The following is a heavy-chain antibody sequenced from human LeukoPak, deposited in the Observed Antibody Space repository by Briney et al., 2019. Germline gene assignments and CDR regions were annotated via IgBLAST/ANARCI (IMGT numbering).Heavy chain of an antibody. CDR1: GFTFSSYS. Sequence: GGSLRLSCAASGFTFSSYSMNWVRQAPGKGLEWVSSISSSSSYIYYADSVKGRLTISRDNAKNSLYLQMNSLRAEDTAVYYCARGDTAMVTRYFDYWGQGTLVTVSS. J-gene: IGHJ4*02. CDR3: ARGDTAMVTRYFDY. CDR2: ISSSSSYI. V-gene: IGHV3-21*01. D-gene: IGHD5-18*01.